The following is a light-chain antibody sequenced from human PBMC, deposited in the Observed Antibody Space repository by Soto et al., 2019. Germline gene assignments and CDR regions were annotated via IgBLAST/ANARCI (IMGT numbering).Light chain of an antibody. CDR1: NIESKS. V-gene: IGLV3-21*04. Sequence: SYVLTQPPSMSVAPGKTARITCVGNNIESKSVHWYQQKPGQAPVLVLSYDRDRPSGIPDRFSGSNSGDTATLTITRVEAGDEADYYCQVWDSSSDCVFGTATKLTVL. CDR2: YDR. CDR3: QVWDSSSDCV. J-gene: IGLJ1*01.